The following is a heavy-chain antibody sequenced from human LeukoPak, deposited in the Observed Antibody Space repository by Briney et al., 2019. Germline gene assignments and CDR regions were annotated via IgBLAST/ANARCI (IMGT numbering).Heavy chain of an antibody. CDR2: VYDSGST. D-gene: IGHD1-26*01. CDR1: GGSISGHY. J-gene: IGHJ5*02. V-gene: IGHV4-59*11. Sequence: PSETLSLTCNVSGGSISGHYWSWIRQPPGKRLEWIGYVYDSGSTNYNPSLSSRVTISPDTSKNQFSLKLTSVTAADTAVYYCARLSGKWTWGQGTLVTVSS. CDR3: ARLSGKWT.